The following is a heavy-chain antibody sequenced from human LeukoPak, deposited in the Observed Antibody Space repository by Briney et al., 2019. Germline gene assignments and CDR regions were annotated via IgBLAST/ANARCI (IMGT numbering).Heavy chain of an antibody. Sequence: PGGSLRLSCAASGFTFSSYSMNWVRQAPGKGLEWVAIILYDGSNKYYADSVKGRITIPRDNSKNTLYLQMNSLRAEDTAVYYCARALPGNSYGYIDYWGQGTLVTVSS. CDR2: ILYDGSNK. CDR1: GFTFSSYS. V-gene: IGHV3-30*03. D-gene: IGHD5-18*01. CDR3: ARALPGNSYGYIDY. J-gene: IGHJ4*02.